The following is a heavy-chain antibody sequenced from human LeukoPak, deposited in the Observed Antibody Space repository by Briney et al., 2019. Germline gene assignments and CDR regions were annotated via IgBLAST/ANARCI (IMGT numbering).Heavy chain of an antibody. Sequence: GGSLRLSCATSGFTFSSNWMSWVRHVPGRGLDWVANIKPDGSAEYYAASVKGRFTVSRDNAKNSLYLQMNSLRVEDTAVYYCVSFYETYWGRGILVTVSS. CDR3: VSFYETY. D-gene: IGHD2/OR15-2a*01. CDR1: GFTFSSNW. J-gene: IGHJ4*02. CDR2: IKPDGSAE. V-gene: IGHV3-7*01.